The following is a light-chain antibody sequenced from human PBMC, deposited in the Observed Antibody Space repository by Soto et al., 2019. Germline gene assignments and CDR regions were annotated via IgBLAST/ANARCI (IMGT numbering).Light chain of an antibody. CDR2: AAS. CDR1: QSISSW. CDR3: QQGDSFPIT. Sequence: DIQMTQSPSSVSASVGDRVTITCRASQSISSWLAWYQQKPGTVPKLLIYAASSLQSGVPSRFSGSGAGTECTLTSSSLQPEDFGTYYCQQGDSFPITFGQGTRLEIK. V-gene: IGKV1-12*01. J-gene: IGKJ5*01.